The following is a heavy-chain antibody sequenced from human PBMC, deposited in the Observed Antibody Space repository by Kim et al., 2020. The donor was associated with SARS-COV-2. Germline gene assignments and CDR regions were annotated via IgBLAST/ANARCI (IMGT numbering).Heavy chain of an antibody. V-gene: IGHV3-30*02. Sequence: DSVKGRFTISRDNSKNTLYLQMNSLRAEDTAVYYCAKVAGWFGNQYYFDYWGQGTLVTVSS. D-gene: IGHD3-10*01. CDR3: AKVAGWFGNQYYFDY. J-gene: IGHJ4*02.